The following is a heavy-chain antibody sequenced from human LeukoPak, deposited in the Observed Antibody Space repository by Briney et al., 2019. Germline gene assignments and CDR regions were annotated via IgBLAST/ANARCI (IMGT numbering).Heavy chain of an antibody. D-gene: IGHD2-2*01. J-gene: IGHJ4*02. Sequence: GGSLRLSCAASGFTFSSYSMNWVRQAPGKGLEWVAIFSYDGSNEYYADFVKGRFTIPRDNSKSTLYLQMNSLTTEDTAVYYCAKTRFSTSCSVFADYWGQGTLVTVSP. CDR3: AKTRFSTSCSVFADY. V-gene: IGHV3-30*18. CDR2: FSYDGSNE. CDR1: GFTFSSYS.